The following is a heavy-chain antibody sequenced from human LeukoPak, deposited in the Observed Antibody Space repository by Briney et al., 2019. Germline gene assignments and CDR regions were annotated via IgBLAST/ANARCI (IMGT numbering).Heavy chain of an antibody. CDR1: GFTFSSYW. J-gene: IGHJ4*02. V-gene: IGHV3-7*03. Sequence: GGSLRLSCAAPGFTFSSYWMSWVRQAPGKGLEWVANIKQDGSEKYYVDSVKGRFTISRDNAKNSLYLQMNSLRAEDTAVHYCARVGWYYPFDYWGQGTLVTVSS. D-gene: IGHD6-19*01. CDR2: IKQDGSEK. CDR3: ARVGWYYPFDY.